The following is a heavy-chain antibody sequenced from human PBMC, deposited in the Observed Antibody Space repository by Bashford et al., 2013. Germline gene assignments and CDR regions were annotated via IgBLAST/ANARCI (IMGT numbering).Heavy chain of an antibody. J-gene: IGHJ6*02. D-gene: IGHD3-22*01. CDR3: ARGPYDSSGYYYLTKSHGMDV. CDR2: INHSGST. Sequence: YTSWIRQPPGKGLEWIGEINHSGSTNYNPSLKSRVTISVDTSKNQFSLKLSSVTAADTAVYYCARGPYDSSGYYYLTKSHGMDVWGQGTTVTVSS. V-gene: IGHV4-34*01. CDR1: Y.